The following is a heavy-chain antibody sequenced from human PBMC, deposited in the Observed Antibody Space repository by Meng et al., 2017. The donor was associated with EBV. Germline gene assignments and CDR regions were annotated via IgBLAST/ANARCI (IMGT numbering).Heavy chain of an antibody. CDR3: AHSRVGATEFDY. Sequence: TLQQSCPPLSKPPQPLTLTCTFSGFSLSTSGVGVGWIRQPPGKALEWLALIYWDDDKRYSPSLKSRLTITKDTSKNQVVLTMTNMDPVDTATYYCAHSRVGATEFDYWGQGTLVTVFS. CDR2: IYWDDDK. CDR1: GFSLSTSGVG. J-gene: IGHJ4*02. D-gene: IGHD1-26*01. V-gene: IGHV2-5*02.